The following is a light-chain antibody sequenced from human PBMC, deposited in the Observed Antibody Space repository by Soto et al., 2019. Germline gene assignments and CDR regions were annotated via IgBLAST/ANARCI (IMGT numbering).Light chain of an antibody. CDR2: RTS. CDR1: QSISSN. CDR3: QQYNNWPRAT. Sequence: EILMTQYPATLSGSPGKRATLSCRASQSISSNLAWYQQKPGQAPRLLMFRTSSRATGFPARFSGSGSGTEFNLTISSLQSEDFGVYYCQQYNNWPRATFGGGTKVDSK. V-gene: IGKV3-15*01. J-gene: IGKJ4*01.